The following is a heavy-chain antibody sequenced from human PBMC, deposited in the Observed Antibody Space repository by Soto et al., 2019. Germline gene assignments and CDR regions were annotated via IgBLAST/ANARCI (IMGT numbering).Heavy chain of an antibody. CDR2: IIPIFGTA. CDR3: ARSQGGSSSLDIYYYYYYGMDV. D-gene: IGHD2-15*01. J-gene: IGHJ6*02. V-gene: IGHV1-69*01. Sequence: QVQLVQSGAEVKKPGSSVKVSYKAPGGTFSSYAIIWVRQAPGQGLEWMGGIIPIFGTANYAQKFQGRVTITADESTSTGYMELSSLRSEDTAVYYCARSQGGSSSLDIYYYYYYGMDVWGQGTTVTVSS. CDR1: GGTFSSYA.